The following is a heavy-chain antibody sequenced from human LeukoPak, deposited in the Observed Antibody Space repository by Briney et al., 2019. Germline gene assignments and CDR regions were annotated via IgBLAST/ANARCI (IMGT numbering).Heavy chain of an antibody. CDR1: GFTFSGYG. D-gene: IGHD3-3*01. Sequence: GGPRRLSCAASGFTFSGYGMHWVRQAPGKGLEWVTGIAYDASRKHYADSVKGRFTISRDNSRNTMDLQMNSLRVEDTAVYHCTRYDSSRFDPWGQGTLVIVSA. V-gene: IGHV3-30*03. CDR3: TRYDSSRFDP. CDR2: IAYDASRK. J-gene: IGHJ5*02.